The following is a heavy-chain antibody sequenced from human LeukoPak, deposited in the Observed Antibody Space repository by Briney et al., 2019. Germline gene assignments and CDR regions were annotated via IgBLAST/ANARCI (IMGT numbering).Heavy chain of an antibody. V-gene: IGHV4-31*03. D-gene: IGHD6-19*01. CDR2: IYHSGDT. CDR3: ARERGSYVDN. J-gene: IGHJ4*02. CDR1: GDSISSGGYY. Sequence: PPETLSLTCTVSGDSISSGGYYWSWIRQHPGKGLEWIGYIYHSGDTYYSPSLKSRTTISVDTSKNHFSLTMTSVSAAETAVYYWARERGSYVDNWGQGTLVTVSS.